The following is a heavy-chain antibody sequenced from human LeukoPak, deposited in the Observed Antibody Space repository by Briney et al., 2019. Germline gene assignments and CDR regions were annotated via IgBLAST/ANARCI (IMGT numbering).Heavy chain of an antibody. V-gene: IGHV3-30*02. J-gene: IGHJ4*02. D-gene: IGHD3-3*01. CDR3: ARGALSPLLEWLSPFDY. Sequence: GGSLRLSCAASGFTFSSYGMHWVRQAPGKGLEWVAFIRYDGSNKYYADSVKGRFTISRDNAKNSLYLQMNSLRAEDTAVYYCARGALSPLLEWLSPFDYWGQGTLVTVSS. CDR1: GFTFSSYG. CDR2: IRYDGSNK.